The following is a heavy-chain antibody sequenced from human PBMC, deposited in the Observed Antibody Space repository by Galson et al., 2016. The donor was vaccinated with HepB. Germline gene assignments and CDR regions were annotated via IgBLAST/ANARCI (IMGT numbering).Heavy chain of an antibody. CDR3: ARGPRGIDY. CDR1: GFTFKSYG. J-gene: IGHJ4*02. V-gene: IGHV3-33*01. D-gene: IGHD3-16*01. CDR2: IWFDGSDK. Sequence: SLRLSCAASGFTFKSYGMHWVRQAPGKGLEWVAVIWFDGSDKYYADSVKGRFTISRDNSNNTLYLQMNRLRVEDTAVYYCARGPRGIDYWGQGTLVTVSS.